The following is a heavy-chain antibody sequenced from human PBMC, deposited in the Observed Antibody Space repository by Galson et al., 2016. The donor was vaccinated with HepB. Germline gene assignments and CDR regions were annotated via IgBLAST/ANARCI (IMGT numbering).Heavy chain of an antibody. CDR1: GFTFDDFA. CDR3: AKRGGLKYYFDC. CDR2: ISPGGST. D-gene: IGHD2-15*01. J-gene: IGHJ4*02. Sequence: SLRLSCAASGFTFDDFAMHWVRRAPGQGLEWVSSISPGGSTYTDSVKGRFTISRDNSRNTLYLEMHSLRAEDTAVYYCAKRGGLKYYFDCWGQGTLVTVSS. V-gene: IGHV3-23*01.